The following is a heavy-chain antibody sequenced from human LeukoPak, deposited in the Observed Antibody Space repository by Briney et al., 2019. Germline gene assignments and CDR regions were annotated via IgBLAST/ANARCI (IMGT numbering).Heavy chain of an antibody. CDR2: ISSSGSTI. CDR1: GFTFSSYE. J-gene: IGHJ5*02. V-gene: IGHV3-48*03. D-gene: IGHD5/OR15-5a*01. Sequence: PGGSLRLSCAASGFTFSSYEMNWVPQAPGKGWEWGSYISSSGSTIYYADSVKGRFTISRDNAKNSLYLQMNSLRAEDTAVYYCARSRLPNWFDPWGQGTLVTVSS. CDR3: ARSRLPNWFDP.